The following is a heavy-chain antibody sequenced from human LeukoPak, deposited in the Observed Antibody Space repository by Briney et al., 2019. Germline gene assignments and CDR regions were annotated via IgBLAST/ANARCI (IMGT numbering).Heavy chain of an antibody. CDR3: AREDTALAHYGMDV. CDR1: GFTFTISW. Sequence: GGSLRLSCAASGFTFTISWMHWVRQAPGKGLVWVSRINYDGSTTTYADSVKGRFTISRDNAKNTLYLQMNSLRAEDTAVYYCAREDTALAHYGMDVWGQGTMVAVSS. J-gene: IGHJ6*02. CDR2: INYDGSTT. V-gene: IGHV3-74*01. D-gene: IGHD5-18*01.